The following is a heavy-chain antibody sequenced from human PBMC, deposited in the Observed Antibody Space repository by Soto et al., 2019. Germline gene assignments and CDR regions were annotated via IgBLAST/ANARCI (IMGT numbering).Heavy chain of an antibody. D-gene: IGHD1-26*01. Sequence: PGGSLRLSCAATGSPFSSYAMSWVRQARGKGLEWVSASSGSGGSTYYADSVKGRFTISRDNAKNTLYLQMNSLRAEDTAVYYCATGGSYDGCWGEETLVTVSS. CDR2: SSGSGGST. J-gene: IGHJ4*02. CDR3: ATGGSYDGC. V-gene: IGHV3-23*01. CDR1: GSPFSSYA.